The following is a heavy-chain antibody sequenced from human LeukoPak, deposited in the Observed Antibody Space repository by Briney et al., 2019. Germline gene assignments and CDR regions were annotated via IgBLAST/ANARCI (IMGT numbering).Heavy chain of an antibody. D-gene: IGHD2-2*01. CDR1: GFTFSDYY. J-gene: IGHJ3*02. V-gene: IGHV3-11*06. Sequence: GGSLRLSCAASGFTFSDYYMSWIRQAPGKGLEWVSYISSSSGYTNYADSVKGRFTISRDNAKNSLYLQMNSLRAEDTAVYYCARAARYCSSTSCYVEHAFDIWGQGTMVTVSS. CDR2: ISSSSGYT. CDR3: ARAARYCSSTSCYVEHAFDI.